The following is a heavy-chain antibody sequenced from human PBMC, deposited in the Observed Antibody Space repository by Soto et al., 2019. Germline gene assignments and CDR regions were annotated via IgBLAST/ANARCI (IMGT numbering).Heavy chain of an antibody. J-gene: IGHJ4*02. CDR2: IWYDGSNK. D-gene: IGHD6-13*01. V-gene: IGHV3-30*02. CDR3: AKDQAAAAGTVDY. Sequence: GGSLRLSCAASGFTFSSYGMHWVRQAPGKGLEWVAVIWYDGSNKYYADSVKGRFTISRDNSKNTLYLQMNSLRAEDTAVYYCAKDQAAAAGTVDYWGQGTLVTVSS. CDR1: GFTFSSYG.